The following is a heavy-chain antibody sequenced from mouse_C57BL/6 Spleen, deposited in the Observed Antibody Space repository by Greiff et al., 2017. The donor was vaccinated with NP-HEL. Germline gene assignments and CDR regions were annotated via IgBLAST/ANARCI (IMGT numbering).Heavy chain of an antibody. CDR2: INPNNGGT. V-gene: IGHV1-26*01. Sequence: EVQLQQSGPELVKPGASVKISCKASGYTFTDYYMNWVKQSHGKSLEWIGDINPNNGGTSYNQKFKGKATLTVDKSSSTAYMELRSLTSEDSAVYYCARSGDYDAGCAYWGQGTLVTVSA. CDR3: ARSGDYDAGCAY. CDR1: GYTFTDYY. D-gene: IGHD2-4*01. J-gene: IGHJ3*01.